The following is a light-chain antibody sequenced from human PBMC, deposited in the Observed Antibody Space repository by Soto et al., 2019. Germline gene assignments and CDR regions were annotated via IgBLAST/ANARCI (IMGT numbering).Light chain of an antibody. J-gene: IGLJ1*01. CDR1: SSDVGVYNY. V-gene: IGLV2-14*01. CDR2: EVS. Sequence: QSALTQPASVSGSPGQSITISCTGTSSDVGVYNYVSWYQHHPGKAPKLMIYEVSNRPSGVSTRFSGSKSGNTASLTISGLQAEDEANYYCSSYTSSSTQVFGTGTKVTVL. CDR3: SSYTSSSTQV.